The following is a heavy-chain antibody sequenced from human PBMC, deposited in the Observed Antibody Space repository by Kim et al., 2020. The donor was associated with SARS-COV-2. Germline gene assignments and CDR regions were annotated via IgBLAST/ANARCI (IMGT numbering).Heavy chain of an antibody. V-gene: IGHV3-43*02. CDR2: IGGDGGTT. J-gene: IGHJ6*02. CDR3: ATNYGMDV. Sequence: GGSLRLSCAASGFTFDDYAMHWVRQAPGKGLEWVSLIGGDGGTTYYADSVKGRFTISRDNSKNSLYLQMNSLRTEDTALYYCATNYGMDVWGQGDTVTVSS. CDR1: GFTFDDYA.